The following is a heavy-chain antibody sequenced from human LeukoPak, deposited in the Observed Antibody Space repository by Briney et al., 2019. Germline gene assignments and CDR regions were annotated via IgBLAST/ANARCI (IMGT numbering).Heavy chain of an antibody. J-gene: IGHJ4*02. CDR3: ARMVRGVIIGYYFDY. Sequence: ASVEVSCKASGYTVTGYYMHWVRQAPGQGLGWMGWVNPNSGGTNYAKKFQGRVTMTRDTSISTAYMELRSLISDDTAVYYCARMVRGVIIGYYFDYWGQGTLVTVSS. CDR1: GYTVTGYY. CDR2: VNPNSGGT. V-gene: IGHV1-2*02. D-gene: IGHD3-10*01.